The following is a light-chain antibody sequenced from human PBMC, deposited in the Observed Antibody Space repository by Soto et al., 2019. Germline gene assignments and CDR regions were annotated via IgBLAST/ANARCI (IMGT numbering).Light chain of an antibody. CDR2: DIS. CDR3: CSYAGSYSYV. V-gene: IGLV2-11*01. Sequence: QSAPTQPRSVSGSPGQSVTISCTGTSYDVGDYKYVSWYRQHPGKAPKLMIYDISERPSGVPDRFSGSKSGNTASLTISGLQAEDEADYYCCSYAGSYSYVFGTGTKVTVL. CDR1: SYDVGDYKY. J-gene: IGLJ1*01.